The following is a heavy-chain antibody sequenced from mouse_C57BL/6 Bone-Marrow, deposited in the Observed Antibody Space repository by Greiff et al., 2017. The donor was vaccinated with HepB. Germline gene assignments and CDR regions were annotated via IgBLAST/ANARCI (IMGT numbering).Heavy chain of an antibody. J-gene: IGHJ3*01. CDR2: IDPSDSYT. V-gene: IGHV1-69*01. CDR3: ALLLRLAWFAY. D-gene: IGHD1-1*01. Sequence: QVQLQQPGAELVMPGASVKLSCKASGYTFTSYWMHWVKQRPGQGLEWIGEIDPSDSYTNYNQKFKGKSTLTVDKSSSTAYMQLSSLTSEDSAVYYCALLLRLAWFAYWGQGTLVTVSA. CDR1: GYTFTSYW.